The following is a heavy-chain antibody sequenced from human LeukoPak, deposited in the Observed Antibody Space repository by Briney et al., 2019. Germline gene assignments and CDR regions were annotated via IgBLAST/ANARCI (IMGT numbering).Heavy chain of an antibody. CDR1: GFTFSSFG. D-gene: IGHD4-17*01. Sequence: GGSLRLSCAASGFTFSSFGMDWVRQAPGKGLEWVAVIWYDGSNEYYADSVRGRFTISRDNSKNTVYLQMNSLRAEDTAVYYCAKSATTVTSNFDYWGQGTLVTVSS. CDR2: IWYDGSNE. V-gene: IGHV3-33*06. CDR3: AKSATTVTSNFDY. J-gene: IGHJ4*02.